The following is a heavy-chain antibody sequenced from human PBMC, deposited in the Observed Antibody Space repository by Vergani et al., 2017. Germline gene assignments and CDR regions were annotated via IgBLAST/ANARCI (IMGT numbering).Heavy chain of an antibody. CDR3: ARDVRMWAPSGYGMDV. V-gene: IGHV3-21*01. CDR1: GFTFSSYS. D-gene: IGHD3-10*02. J-gene: IGHJ6*02. CDR2: ISSSSSYI. Sequence: EVQLVESGGGLVKPGGSLRLSCAASGFTFSSYSMNWVRQAPGKGLEWVSSISSSSSYIYYADSVKGRFTISRDNAKNSLYLQMNSLRAEDTAVYYCARDVRMWAPSGYGMDVWGQGTTVTVSS.